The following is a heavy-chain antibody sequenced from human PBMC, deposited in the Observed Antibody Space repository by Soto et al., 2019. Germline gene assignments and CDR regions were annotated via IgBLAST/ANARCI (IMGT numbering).Heavy chain of an antibody. Sequence: QVQLVESGGGVVQPGRSLRLSCAASGFTFSSYGMHWVRQAPGKGLEWVAVIWYDGSNKYYADSVKGRFTISRDNSKNPLYLQMNSLRAEDTAVYYCARDGISLVASPFDYWGRGTLVTVSS. D-gene: IGHD5-12*01. CDR1: GFTFSSYG. CDR2: IWYDGSNK. V-gene: IGHV3-33*01. CDR3: ARDGISLVASPFDY. J-gene: IGHJ4*02.